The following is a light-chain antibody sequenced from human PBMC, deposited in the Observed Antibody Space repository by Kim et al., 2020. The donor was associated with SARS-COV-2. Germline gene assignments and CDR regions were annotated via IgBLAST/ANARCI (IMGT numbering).Light chain of an antibody. V-gene: IGLV1-44*01. CDR1: NSNIGSNT. J-gene: IGLJ3*02. Sequence: GQRVSISCSGGNSNIGSNTLNWYQQFPGTAPKRLIYANDRRPSGVPDRFSVSQSGTSASLAISGLQSEDEADYYCATWDDSLNAWVFGGGTQLTVL. CDR2: AND. CDR3: ATWDDSLNAWV.